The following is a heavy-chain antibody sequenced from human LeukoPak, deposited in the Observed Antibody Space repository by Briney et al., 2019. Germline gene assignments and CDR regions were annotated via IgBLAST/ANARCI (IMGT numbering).Heavy chain of an antibody. CDR3: ARDGTTVSHPFDY. Sequence: GGSLRLSCAASGFTFSSYSMNWVRQAPGKGLEWVSYISSSSSTIYYADSVKGRFTISRDNAKNSLYLQMNSLRAEDTAVYYCARDGTTVSHPFDYWGQGTLVTVSS. CDR1: GFTFSSYS. J-gene: IGHJ4*02. CDR2: ISSSSSTI. V-gene: IGHV3-48*01. D-gene: IGHD4-17*01.